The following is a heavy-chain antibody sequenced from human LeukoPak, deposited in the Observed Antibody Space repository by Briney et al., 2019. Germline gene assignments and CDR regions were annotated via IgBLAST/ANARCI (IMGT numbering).Heavy chain of an antibody. CDR1: GHTFTSYY. CDR3: ARVSRGYYGSGSYYNNWFDP. V-gene: IGHV1-46*01. Sequence: ASVKVSCKASGHTFTSYYMHWVRQAPGQGLEWMGIINPSGGSTSYAQKFQGRVTMTRDTSTSTVYMELSSLRSEDTAVYYCARVSRGYYGSGSYYNNWFDPWGQGTLVTVSS. CDR2: INPSGGST. J-gene: IGHJ5*02. D-gene: IGHD3-10*01.